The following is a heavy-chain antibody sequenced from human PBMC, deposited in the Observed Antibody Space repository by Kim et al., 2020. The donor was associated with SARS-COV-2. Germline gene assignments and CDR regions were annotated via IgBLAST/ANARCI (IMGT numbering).Heavy chain of an antibody. J-gene: IGHJ4*02. D-gene: IGHD6-13*01. CDR3: VGPGYSSRIRVFGAGIFFDY. CDR1: GFTFSSYA. V-gene: IGHV3-23*01. CDR2: ISGSGGST. Sequence: GGSLRLSCAASGFTFSSYAMSWVRQAPGKGLEWVSAISGSGGSTYYADSVKGRFTISRDNSKNTLYLQMNSLRAEDTAVYYCVGPGYSSRIRVFGAGIFFDYWGQGTLVTVSS.